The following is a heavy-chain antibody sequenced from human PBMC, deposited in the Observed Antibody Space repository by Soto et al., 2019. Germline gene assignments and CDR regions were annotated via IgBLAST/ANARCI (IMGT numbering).Heavy chain of an antibody. V-gene: IGHV1-2*02. Sequence: ASVKGSCKASGYTFTGYYMHWVRQAPGQGLEWMGWIKPNSGGTNYAQKFQGRVTMTRDTSISTAYMELSRLRSDDTAVYYCARDRAYYYGSGSYYWGLGTLVTVSS. CDR1: GYTFTGYY. CDR3: ARDRAYYYGSGSYY. J-gene: IGHJ4*02. D-gene: IGHD3-10*01. CDR2: IKPNSGGT.